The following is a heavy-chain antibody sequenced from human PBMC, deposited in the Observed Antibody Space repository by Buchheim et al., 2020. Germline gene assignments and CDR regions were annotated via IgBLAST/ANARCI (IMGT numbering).Heavy chain of an antibody. Sequence: EVQLVESGGGLVQPGGSLRLSCAASGFTFSSYSMNWVRQAPGKGLEWVSYISSSSSTIYYADSVKGRFTIPRDNAKNSLYSQMNSLRDEDTAVYYCARVYGDYASSFGGQGTL. CDR3: ARVYGDYASSF. D-gene: IGHD4-17*01. J-gene: IGHJ4*02. CDR2: ISSSSSTI. CDR1: GFTFSSYS. V-gene: IGHV3-48*02.